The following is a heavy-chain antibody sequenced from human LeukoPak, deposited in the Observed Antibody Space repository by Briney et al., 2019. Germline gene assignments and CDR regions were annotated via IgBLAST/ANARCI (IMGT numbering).Heavy chain of an antibody. CDR1: GYTFTSYD. CDR2: MNPNSGNT. Sequence: GASVKVSCKASGYTFTSYDINWVRQATGQGLEWMGWMNPNSGNTGYAQKFQGRVTMTRNTSISTAYMELRSLRSDDTAVYYCARDPQLGIFDYWGQGTLVTVSS. D-gene: IGHD6-6*01. CDR3: ARDPQLGIFDY. V-gene: IGHV1-8*01. J-gene: IGHJ4*02.